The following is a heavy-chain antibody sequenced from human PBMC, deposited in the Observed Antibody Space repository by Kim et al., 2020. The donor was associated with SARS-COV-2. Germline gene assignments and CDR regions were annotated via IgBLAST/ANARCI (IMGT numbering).Heavy chain of an antibody. CDR1: GFTFDDYA. J-gene: IGHJ4*02. CDR3: AKGPRWNY. V-gene: IGHV3-9*01. CDR2: ISWNSGSI. D-gene: IGHD4-17*01. Sequence: GGSLRLSCAASGFTFDDYAMHWVRQAPGKGLEWVSGISWNSGSIGYADSVKGRFTISRDNAKNSLYLQMNSLRAEDTALYYCAKGPRWNYWGQGTLVTVS.